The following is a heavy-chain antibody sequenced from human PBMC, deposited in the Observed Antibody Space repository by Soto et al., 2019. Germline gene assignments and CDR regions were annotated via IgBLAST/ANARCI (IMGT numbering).Heavy chain of an antibody. CDR3: ARDQNYYYYYYMDV. Sequence: PSETLSLTCAVSSGSISSSNWWSWVRQPPGKGLEWIGEIYHSGSTNYNPSLKSRVTISVDKSKNQFSLKLSSVTAADTAVYYCARDQNYYYYYYMDVWGQGTTVTVS. CDR2: IYHSGST. CDR1: SGSISSSNW. V-gene: IGHV4-4*02. J-gene: IGHJ6*03.